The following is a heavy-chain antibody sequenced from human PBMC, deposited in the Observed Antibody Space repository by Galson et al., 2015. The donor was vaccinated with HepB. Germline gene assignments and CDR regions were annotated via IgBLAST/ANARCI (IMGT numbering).Heavy chain of an antibody. Sequence: SVKVSCKASGYTFTGYYMHWVRQAPGQGLEWMGWINPNSGGTNYAQKFQGRVTMTRDTSISTAYMELSRLRSDDTAVYYCARGEGTMIVVVSLGDYWGQGTLVTVSS. CDR1: GYTFTGYY. D-gene: IGHD3-22*01. J-gene: IGHJ4*02. CDR3: ARGEGTMIVVVSLGDY. CDR2: INPNSGGT. V-gene: IGHV1-2*02.